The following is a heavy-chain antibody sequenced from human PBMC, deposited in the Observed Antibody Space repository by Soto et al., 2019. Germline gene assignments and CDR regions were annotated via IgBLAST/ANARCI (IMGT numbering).Heavy chain of an antibody. V-gene: IGHV5-51*01. Sequence: PXESLKISFKGSGYSFTSYWIGWVRQIPGKGLEWMGIIYPCDSDTRYSPSFQGQVTISADKSISTAYLQWSSLKASDTAMYYCARHPGGIYSSSPQYYGMDVWGQGTTVTVSS. J-gene: IGHJ6*02. CDR3: ARHPGGIYSSSPQYYGMDV. CDR2: IYPCDSDT. CDR1: GYSFTSYW. D-gene: IGHD6-6*01.